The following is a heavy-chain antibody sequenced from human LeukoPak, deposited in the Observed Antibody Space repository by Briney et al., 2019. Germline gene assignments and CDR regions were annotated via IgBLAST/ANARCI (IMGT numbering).Heavy chain of an antibody. J-gene: IGHJ6*03. CDR3: ARDSLHYYSYYMDV. Sequence: SETLSLTCAVYGGSFSGYYWSWIRQPPGKGLEWIGEINHSGSTNYNPSLKSRVTISVDTSKNQFSLKLSSVTAADTAVYYCARDSLHYYSYYMDVWGKGTTVTVSS. CDR1: GGSFSGYY. CDR2: INHSGST. V-gene: IGHV4-34*01.